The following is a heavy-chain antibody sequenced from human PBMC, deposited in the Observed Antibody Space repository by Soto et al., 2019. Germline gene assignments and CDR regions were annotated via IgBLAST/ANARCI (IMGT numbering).Heavy chain of an antibody. CDR2: FDPEDGET. V-gene: IGHV1-24*01. D-gene: IGHD1-26*01. J-gene: IGHJ6*02. CDR3: ATTVGATFFTEYYYYYGMDV. Sequence: ASVKVSCKVSGYTLTELSMHWVRQAPGKGLEWMGGFDPEDGETIYAQKFQGRVTMTEDTSTDTAYMELSSLRSEDTAVYYCATTVGATFFTEYYYYYGMDVWGQGTTVTVSS. CDR1: GYTLTELS.